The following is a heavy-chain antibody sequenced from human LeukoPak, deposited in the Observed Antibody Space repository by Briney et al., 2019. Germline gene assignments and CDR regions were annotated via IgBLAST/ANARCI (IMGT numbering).Heavy chain of an antibody. D-gene: IGHD4-23*01. V-gene: IGHV4-39*07. J-gene: IGHJ3*02. CDR2: IYYSGST. Sequence: PSETLSLTCIISGGSISSSTYYWGWIRQPPGKGLEWIGSIYYSGSTYYNPSLKSRVTISVDTSKNQFSLKLSSVTAADTAVYYCARECGVGTYTVDAFDIWGQGTMVTVSS. CDR1: GGSISSSTYY. CDR3: ARECGVGTYTVDAFDI.